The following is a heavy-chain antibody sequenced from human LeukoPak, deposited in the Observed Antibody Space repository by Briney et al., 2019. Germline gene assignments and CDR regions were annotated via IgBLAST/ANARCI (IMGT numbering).Heavy chain of an antibody. CDR1: GYTFTGYY. J-gene: IGHJ6*02. Sequence: ASVKVSCKASGYTFTGYYMHWVRQAPGQGLEWMGRIIPILGIANYAQKFQGRVTITADKSTSTAYMELSSLRSEDTAVYYCARITDSSGYYYYGMDVWGQGTTVTVSS. D-gene: IGHD3-22*01. CDR3: ARITDSSGYYYYGMDV. V-gene: IGHV1-69*02. CDR2: IIPILGIA.